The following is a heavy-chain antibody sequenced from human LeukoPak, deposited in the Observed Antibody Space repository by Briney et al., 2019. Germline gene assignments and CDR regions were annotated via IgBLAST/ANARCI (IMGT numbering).Heavy chain of an antibody. V-gene: IGHV3-7*01. CDR3: AVTIAVGY. D-gene: IGHD6-19*01. J-gene: IGHJ4*02. Sequence: GGSLRLSCAASRFNFSSYWMTWVRQAPGKGLEWVANIKEDGSEQHYVGSVKGRFTISRDNAKNSPYLQMNTLRVEDTAVYYCAVTIAVGYWGQGTLVTVSS. CDR1: RFNFSSYW. CDR2: IKEDGSEQ.